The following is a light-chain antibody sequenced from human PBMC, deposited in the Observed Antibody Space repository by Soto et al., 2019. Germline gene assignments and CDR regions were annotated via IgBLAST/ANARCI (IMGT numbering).Light chain of an antibody. CDR1: SSDIGAYNY. CDR3: SSYTSISTLV. CDR2: EVS. V-gene: IGLV2-14*01. J-gene: IGLJ1*01. Sequence: QSVLAQPASVSGSPGQSITISCTVTSSDIGAYNYVSWYQQHPGKAPKLMIYEVSDRPSGVSNRFSGSKSGNTASLTISGLQAEDEADYYCSSYTSISTLVFGSGTKVTVL.